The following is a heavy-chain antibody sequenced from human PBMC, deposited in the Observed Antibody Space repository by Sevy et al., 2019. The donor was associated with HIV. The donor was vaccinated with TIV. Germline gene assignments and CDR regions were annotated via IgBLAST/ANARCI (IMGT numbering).Heavy chain of an antibody. J-gene: IGHJ4*02. CDR1: GFTFSSYA. CDR3: ARGAYSSGWYGAYFDY. V-gene: IGHV3-23*01. D-gene: IGHD6-19*01. CDR2: ISGSGGST. Sequence: GESLKISCAASGFTFSSYAMSWVRQAPGKGLEWVSAISGSGGSTYYADSVKGRFTISRDNSKNTLYLQMNSLRAEDTAVYYCARGAYSSGWYGAYFDYWGQGTLVTVSS.